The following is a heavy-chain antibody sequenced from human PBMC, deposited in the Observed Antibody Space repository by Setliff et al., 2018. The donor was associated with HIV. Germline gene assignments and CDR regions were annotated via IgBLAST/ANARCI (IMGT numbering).Heavy chain of an antibody. CDR2: IYYTGST. CDR1: GGSVGSGSYY. Sequence: SETLSLTCTVSGGSVGSGSYYWSWVRQPPGKGLEWIGYIYYTGSTNYNPSLKSRLTISVDTSKNRFSLQLTSVTAADTAMYYCAKGGYGGAYYVAGYWGQGTKVTVSS. CDR3: AKGGYGGAYYVAGY. J-gene: IGHJ4*02. D-gene: IGHD5-18*01. V-gene: IGHV4-61*01.